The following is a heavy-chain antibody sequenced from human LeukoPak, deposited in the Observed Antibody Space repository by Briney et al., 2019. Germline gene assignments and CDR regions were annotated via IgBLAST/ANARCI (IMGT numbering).Heavy chain of an antibody. CDR1: GGSISSSSHY. J-gene: IGHJ4*02. D-gene: IGHD3-3*01. Sequence: KPSETLSLTCTVSGGSISSSSHYWGWIRQPPGKGLEWIGSIYYSGSIYYNPSLKSRVTKSVDTSKNQFSLKLSSVTAADTAVYDCARLEYYDFWSGYFDYWGQGTLSPSPQ. CDR2: IYYSGSI. CDR3: ARLEYYDFWSGYFDY. V-gene: IGHV4-39*01.